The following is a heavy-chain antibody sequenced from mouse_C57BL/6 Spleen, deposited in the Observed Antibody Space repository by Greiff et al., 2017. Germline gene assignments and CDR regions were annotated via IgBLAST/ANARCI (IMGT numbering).Heavy chain of an antibody. CDR2: ISSGGSYT. J-gene: IGHJ1*03. V-gene: IGHV5-6*02. CDR3: ARHDYGSSAYWYFAV. Sequence: DVKLVESGGDLVKPGGSLKLSCAASGFTFSSYGMSWVRQTPDKRLEWVATISSGGSYTYYPDSVKGRFTISRDNAKNTLYLQMSSLKSEDTAMYYCARHDYGSSAYWYFAVWGTGTTVTVSS. D-gene: IGHD1-1*01. CDR1: GFTFSSYG.